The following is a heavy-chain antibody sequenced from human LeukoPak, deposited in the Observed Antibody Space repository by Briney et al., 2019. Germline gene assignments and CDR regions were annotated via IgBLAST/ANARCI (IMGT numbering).Heavy chain of an antibody. J-gene: IGHJ4*02. Sequence: GGSLRLSCAASGFILSSYGMHWVRQAPGKGLEWVAFIRYDGSNKYYADSVKGRFTISRDNSNNTLYLQMNSLRAEDTAVYYCARGAWTAYYFDYWGQGTLVTVSA. CDR3: ARGAWTAYYFDY. D-gene: IGHD3/OR15-3a*01. CDR1: GFILSSYG. CDR2: IRYDGSNK. V-gene: IGHV3-30*02.